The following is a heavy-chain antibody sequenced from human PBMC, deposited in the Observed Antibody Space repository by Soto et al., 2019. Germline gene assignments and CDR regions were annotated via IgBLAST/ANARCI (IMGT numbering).Heavy chain of an antibody. D-gene: IGHD6-19*01. J-gene: IGHJ4*02. CDR2: INHSGST. CDR3: ARVLAVAGPEDY. Sequence: SETLSLTCAVYGGSFSGYYWSWIRQPPGKGLEWIGEINHSGSTNYNPSLKSRVTISVDTSKNQFSLKLSSVTAADTAVYYCARVLAVAGPEDYWGQGTLVTVSS. V-gene: IGHV4-34*01. CDR1: GGSFSGYY.